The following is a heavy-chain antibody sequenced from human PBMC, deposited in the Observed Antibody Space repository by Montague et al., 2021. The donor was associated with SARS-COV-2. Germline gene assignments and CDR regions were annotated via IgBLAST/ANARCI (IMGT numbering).Heavy chain of an antibody. J-gene: IGHJ4*02. V-gene: IGHV4-34*01. Sequence: SETLSLTCAVDRHSVNVDHRRWTDEHPSERQSPWRLVSHLVRANNNPSLKTRVTISIDTSKNQFSLKLSSVTAADTAVYYCARGQEVYAINGDLNYWGQGTLVTVSS. CDR3: ARGQEVYAINGDLNY. CDR2: VSHLVRA. D-gene: IGHD2-8*01. CDR1: RHSVNVDH.